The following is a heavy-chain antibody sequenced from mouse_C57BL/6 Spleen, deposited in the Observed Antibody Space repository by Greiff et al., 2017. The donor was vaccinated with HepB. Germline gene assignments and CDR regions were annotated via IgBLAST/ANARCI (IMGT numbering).Heavy chain of an antibody. CDR1: GYTFTSYG. D-gene: IGHD1-1*01. V-gene: IGHV1-81*01. Sequence: QVQLKQSGAELARPGASVKLSCKASGYTFTSYGISWVKQRTGQGLEWIGEIYPRSGNTYYNDKFKGKATLTADKSSSTAYMELRSLTSEDFAVYFCLVYGSSYVDYAMDYWGQGTSVPVSS. CDR2: IYPRSGNT. J-gene: IGHJ4*01. CDR3: LVYGSSYVDYAMDY.